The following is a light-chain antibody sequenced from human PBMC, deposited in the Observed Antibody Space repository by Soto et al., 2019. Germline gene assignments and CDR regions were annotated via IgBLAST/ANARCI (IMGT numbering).Light chain of an antibody. CDR3: QSYDSSLRGWV. Sequence: QSVLTQPPSVSGAPGQRVTISCTGSSSNIGAGYDVHWYQQLPGTAPKLLIYGNSNRPSGVPDRFSASKSGTSASLAITGLRAEDAADYFCQSYDSSLRGWVFGGGTKLTVL. V-gene: IGLV1-40*01. CDR1: SSNIGAGYD. CDR2: GNS. J-gene: IGLJ3*02.